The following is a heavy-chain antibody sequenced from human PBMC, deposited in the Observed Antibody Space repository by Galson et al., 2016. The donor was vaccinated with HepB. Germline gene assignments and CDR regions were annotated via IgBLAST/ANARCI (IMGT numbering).Heavy chain of an antibody. J-gene: IGHJ4*02. Sequence: SETLSLTCTVSGDYITSYYWSWIRQPPGKGLEWIGYIYYRGSTNYNPSLKSRLTLSVDKSNNHVSLMLTSVTAADTAVYYCARGGSRIEASGAFEDWGQGSLVTVSS. V-gene: IGHV4-59*12. CDR2: IYYRGST. CDR1: GDYITSYY. CDR3: ARGGSRIEASGAFED. D-gene: IGHD6-25*01.